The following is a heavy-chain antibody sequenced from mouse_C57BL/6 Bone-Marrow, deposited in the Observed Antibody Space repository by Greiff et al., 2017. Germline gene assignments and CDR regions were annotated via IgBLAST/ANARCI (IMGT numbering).Heavy chain of an antibody. D-gene: IGHD1-1*01. CDR1: GYTFTDYY. CDR2: INPNNGGT. Sequence: EVKLQQSGPELVKPGASVKISCKASGYTFTDYYMNWVKQSHGKSLEWIGDINPNNGGTSYNQKFKGKATLTVDKSSSTAYMELRSLTSEDSAVYYCALYGGSDYAMDYWGQGTSVTVSS. CDR3: ALYGGSDYAMDY. J-gene: IGHJ4*01. V-gene: IGHV1-26*01.